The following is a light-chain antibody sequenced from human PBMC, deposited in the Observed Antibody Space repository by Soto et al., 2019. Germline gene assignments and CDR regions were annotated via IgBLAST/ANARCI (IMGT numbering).Light chain of an antibody. Sequence: EIVMTQSPATLSVSPGERATLSCRGIQSVSSNLAWYQQKPGQALRLLLYGASTRATGIPARFSGSGSGTEFTLTISSLQSEDFEVYYCQQYNNWPLTFGGGTKVEIK. CDR1: QSVSSN. V-gene: IGKV3-15*01. J-gene: IGKJ4*01. CDR3: QQYNNWPLT. CDR2: GAS.